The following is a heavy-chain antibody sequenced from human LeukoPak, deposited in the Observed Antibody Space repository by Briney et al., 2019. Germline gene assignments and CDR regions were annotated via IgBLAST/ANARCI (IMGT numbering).Heavy chain of an antibody. Sequence: GGSLRLSCAASGFTFSSYAIHWVRQAPGKGLEWVAVTSYDGSNKYYADSVKGRFTISRDNSKNTLYLQMNSLRAEDTAVYYCAREGREATGSFDYWGQGTLVTVSS. V-gene: IGHV3-30*04. CDR1: GFTFSSYA. D-gene: IGHD3-10*01. CDR3: AREGREATGSFDY. CDR2: TSYDGSNK. J-gene: IGHJ4*02.